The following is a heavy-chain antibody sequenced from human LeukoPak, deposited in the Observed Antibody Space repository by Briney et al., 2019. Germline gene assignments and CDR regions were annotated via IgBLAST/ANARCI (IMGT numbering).Heavy chain of an antibody. D-gene: IGHD3-16*01. CDR2: ISYDGSNK. CDR3: ARGGHGFDL. CDR1: GFTFSSYA. Sequence: GRSLRLSCAASGFTFSSYAMHWVRQAPGKGLEWVAVISYDGSNKYYADSVKGRFTISRDNSKNTLYLQMNSLRAEDTAVYYCARGGHGFDLWGRGTLVTVSS. J-gene: IGHJ2*01. V-gene: IGHV3-30*04.